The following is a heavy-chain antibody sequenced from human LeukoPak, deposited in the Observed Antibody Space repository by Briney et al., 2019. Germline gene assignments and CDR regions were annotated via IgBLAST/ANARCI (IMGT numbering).Heavy chain of an antibody. D-gene: IGHD3-22*01. CDR2: ISGSGGST. CDR3: AKDPTAYYYDSSGYLDY. V-gene: IGHV3-23*01. J-gene: IGHJ4*02. Sequence: GGSLRLSCAASGFTFSSYAMSWVRQAPGKGLEWVSAISGSGGSTYYADSVEGRFTISRDNSKNTLYLQMNSLRAEDTAVYYCAKDPTAYYYDSSGYLDYWGQGTLVTVSS. CDR1: GFTFSSYA.